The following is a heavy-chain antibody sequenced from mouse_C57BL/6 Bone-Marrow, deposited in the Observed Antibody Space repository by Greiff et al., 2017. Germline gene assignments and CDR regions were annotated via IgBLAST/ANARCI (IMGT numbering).Heavy chain of an antibody. J-gene: IGHJ2*01. D-gene: IGHD2-4*01. CDR1: GYTFTSYW. CDR3: AKDDYPYFDY. CDR2: IDPSDSYT. Sequence: VQLQQPGAELVRPGTSVKLSCKASGYTFTSYWMHWVKQRPGQGLEWIGVIDPSDSYTNYNQKFKGKATLTVDTSSSTAYMQLSSLTSEDSAVYYCAKDDYPYFDYWGQGTTLTVSS. V-gene: IGHV1-59*01.